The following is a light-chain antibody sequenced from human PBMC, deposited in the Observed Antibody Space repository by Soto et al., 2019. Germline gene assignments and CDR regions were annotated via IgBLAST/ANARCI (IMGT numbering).Light chain of an antibody. CDR2: DVS. V-gene: IGLV2-14*01. CDR1: SSDVGSYNY. J-gene: IGLJ1*01. CDR3: SSYVSSNTLYV. Sequence: QSALTQPASVSGSPGQSITISCTGTSSDVGSYNYVSWYQQHPGKAPKLMIYDVSNRPSGVSNRFSGSKSGNTASLTISGLQAEDEADYYCSSYVSSNTLYVFGTGTKLTVL.